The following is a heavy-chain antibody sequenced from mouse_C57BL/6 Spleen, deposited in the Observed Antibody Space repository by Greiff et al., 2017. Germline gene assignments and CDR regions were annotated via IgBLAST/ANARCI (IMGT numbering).Heavy chain of an antibody. V-gene: IGHV2-5*01. Sequence: VKLMESGPGLVQPSQSLSITCTVSGFSLTSYGVHWVRQSPGQGLEWLGVIWRGGSTDYNAAFMSRLSITKDNSKSQVFFKMNSLQADDTAIYYCAKKSSSGPYYAMDYWGQGTSVTVSS. CDR2: IWRGGST. CDR1: GFSLTSYG. J-gene: IGHJ4*01. CDR3: AKKSSSGPYYAMDY. D-gene: IGHD3-2*02.